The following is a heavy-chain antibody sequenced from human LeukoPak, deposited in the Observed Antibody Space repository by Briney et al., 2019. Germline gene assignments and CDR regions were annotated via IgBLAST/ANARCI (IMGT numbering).Heavy chain of an antibody. J-gene: IGHJ3*01. V-gene: IGHV4-59*01. Sequence: SETLSLTCTVSGGSISGYYWSWIRQPPGKGLEWIGFVYYTGSTNYSPSLKSRVTISVDTSKNQFSLKLRSVTAADTAVYYCARISSSNWYNERGAFDVWGQGTMVTVSS. CDR2: VYYTGST. D-gene: IGHD6-13*01. CDR1: GGSISGYY. CDR3: ARISSSNWYNERGAFDV.